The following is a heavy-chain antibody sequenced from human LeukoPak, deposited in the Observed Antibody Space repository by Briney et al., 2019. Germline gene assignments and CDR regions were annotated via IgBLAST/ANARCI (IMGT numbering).Heavy chain of an antibody. V-gene: IGHV3-11*06. D-gene: IGHD2-2*01. CDR1: GFTLSDYY. Sequence: GGSLRLSCAASGFTLSDYYMSWIRQAPGRGLEWVSYISSSSSYTNYADSVKGRFTISRDNAKNSLYLQMNSLRAEDTAVYYCARGSPGGSTSCYADYWGQGTLVTVSS. CDR2: ISSSSSYT. CDR3: ARGSPGGSTSCYADY. J-gene: IGHJ4*02.